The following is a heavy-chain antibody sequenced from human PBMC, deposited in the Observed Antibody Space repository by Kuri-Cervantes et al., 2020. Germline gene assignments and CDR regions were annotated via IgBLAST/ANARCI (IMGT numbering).Heavy chain of an antibody. Sequence: GGSLRLSCAASGFTFDDYAMHWVRQAPGKGLEWVSGISWNSGSIGYADSVKGRFTISRDNAKNSLYLQMNSLRAEDTALYYCAKALGSSSWFFDYWGQGNLVTVSS. CDR1: GFTFDDYA. D-gene: IGHD6-13*01. CDR3: AKALGSSSWFFDY. CDR2: ISWNSGSI. V-gene: IGHV3-9*01. J-gene: IGHJ4*02.